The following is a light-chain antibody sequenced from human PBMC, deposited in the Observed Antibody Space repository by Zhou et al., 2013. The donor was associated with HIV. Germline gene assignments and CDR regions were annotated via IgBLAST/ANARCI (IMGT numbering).Light chain of an antibody. V-gene: IGKV3D-20*02. CDR1: QNIAGNY. CDR2: GAS. J-gene: IGKJ4*01. CDR3: QQRSRWPLT. Sequence: EIVLTQSPGTLSLSPGERGTLSCRASQNIAGNYLAWYQQKPGQAPRLLIYGASTKTTGIPDRFSGSGSGTDFTLTISRLELEDFAVYYCQQRSRWPLTFGGGTKVEI.